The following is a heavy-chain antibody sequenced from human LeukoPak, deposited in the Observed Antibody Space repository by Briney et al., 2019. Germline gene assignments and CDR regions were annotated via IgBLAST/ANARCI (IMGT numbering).Heavy chain of an antibody. CDR1: GFTFSSYS. V-gene: IGHV3-30-3*01. CDR3: ANGYPPMTAVTLPFDY. J-gene: IGHJ4*02. CDR2: VSYDGSSK. D-gene: IGHD4-17*01. Sequence: GGSLRLSCAASGFTFSSYSMHWVRQAPGKGLEWVAVVSYDGSSKYYADSVKGRFTISRDNSKNTLFLQMNSLRAEDTAVYYCANGYPPMTAVTLPFDYWGQGTLVTVSS.